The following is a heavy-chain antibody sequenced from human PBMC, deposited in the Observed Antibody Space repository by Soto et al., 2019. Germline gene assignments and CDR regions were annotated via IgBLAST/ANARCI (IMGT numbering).Heavy chain of an antibody. Sequence: PGESLKISCKGSGYSFTSYWIGWVRQMPGKGLEWMGIIYPGDSDTRYSPSFQGQVTISADKSISTAYLQWSSLKASDTAMYYCARREYYDSSGYYALCDAFDIWGQGTMVTVSS. J-gene: IGHJ3*02. CDR1: GYSFTSYW. D-gene: IGHD3-22*01. CDR3: ARREYYDSSGYYALCDAFDI. V-gene: IGHV5-51*01. CDR2: IYPGDSDT.